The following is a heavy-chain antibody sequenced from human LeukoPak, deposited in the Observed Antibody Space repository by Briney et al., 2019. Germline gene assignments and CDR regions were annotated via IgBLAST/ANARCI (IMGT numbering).Heavy chain of an antibody. V-gene: IGHV3-48*04. D-gene: IGHD1-1*01. CDR3: ARWNLGSDY. J-gene: IGHJ4*02. CDR2: ISSSSTTK. Sequence: GGSLRLSCAASGFTFSAYDTNWVRQAPGKGLKWLSYISSSSTTKYHADSVKGRFTISRDYTKNSLYLQMNSLRAEDTGVYYCARWNLGSDYWGQGTLVTVSS. CDR1: GFTFSAYD.